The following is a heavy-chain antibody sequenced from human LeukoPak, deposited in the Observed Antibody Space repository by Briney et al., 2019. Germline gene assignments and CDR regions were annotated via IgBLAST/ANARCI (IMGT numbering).Heavy chain of an antibody. V-gene: IGHV3-21*01. CDR1: GSTFSIYT. Sequence: VGSLRLSCVASGSTFSIYTMSWVRQAPGKGLEWVSSITSSSSSMYSADSVKGRLTISRDNAKNSLYLQMNSLRAEDTAVYYCARDLAWGGYWGQGTLVTVSS. CDR2: ITSSSSSM. CDR3: ARDLAWGGY. J-gene: IGHJ4*02. D-gene: IGHD7-27*01.